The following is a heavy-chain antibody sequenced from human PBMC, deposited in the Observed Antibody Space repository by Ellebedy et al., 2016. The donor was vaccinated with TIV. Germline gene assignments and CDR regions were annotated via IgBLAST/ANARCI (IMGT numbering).Heavy chain of an antibody. CDR1: GYSFTTYW. V-gene: IGHV5-51*01. CDR3: ARGQRTMVRGDYFDY. CDR2: IYPGDSDT. Sequence: GESLKISCKGSGYSFTTYWIGWVRQMPGKGLEWMGIIYPGDSDTRYSPSFQGQVSISADKSISPAYLQWSSLKASDTAMYYCARGQRTMVRGDYFDYWGQGTLVTVSS. J-gene: IGHJ4*02. D-gene: IGHD3-10*01.